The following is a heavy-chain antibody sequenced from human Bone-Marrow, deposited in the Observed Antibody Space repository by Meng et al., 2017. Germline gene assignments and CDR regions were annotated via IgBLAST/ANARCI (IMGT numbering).Heavy chain of an antibody. CDR1: GFSFSRYA. J-gene: IGHJ4*02. D-gene: IGHD4-17*01. CDR2: VSPDGSNG. CDR3: ATGGAFYFDY. V-gene: IGHV3-30-3*01. Sequence: QVQLAESGGGVVQPGRSLRLSCAASGFSFSRYALHWIRQAPGEGLECVAVVSPDGSNGYYADSVNGRFTISRDNSKNTYYLQMNSLRSEDTAVYYCATGGAFYFDYWGQGALVTVSS.